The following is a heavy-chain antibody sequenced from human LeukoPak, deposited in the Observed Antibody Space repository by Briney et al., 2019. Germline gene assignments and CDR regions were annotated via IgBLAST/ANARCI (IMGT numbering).Heavy chain of an antibody. CDR3: ARGRAYNNWFDP. Sequence: ASVKVSCKASGYTFTSYDINWVRQATGQGLEWMGWMNPNSGNTGCAQKFQGRVTMTRNTSISTAYMELSSLRSEDTAVYYCARGRAYNNWFDPWGQGTLVTVSS. CDR1: GYTFTSYD. D-gene: IGHD4-11*01. J-gene: IGHJ5*02. V-gene: IGHV1-8*01. CDR2: MNPNSGNT.